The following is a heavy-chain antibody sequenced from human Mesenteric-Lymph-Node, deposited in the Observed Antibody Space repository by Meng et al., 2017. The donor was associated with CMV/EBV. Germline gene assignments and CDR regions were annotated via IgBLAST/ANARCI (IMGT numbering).Heavy chain of an antibody. D-gene: IGHD5/OR15-5a*01. V-gene: IGHV1-46*01. J-gene: IGHJ5*01. CDR1: GYSFTSYY. CDR3: ARSVQVAQWFDY. CDR2: INPSGSTT. Sequence: ASVKVSCKASGYSFTSYYIHWVRQAPGQGLEWMGVINPSGSTTRFLETFQGRVTVTTDTSTNTVFMELSRLTSEDMAVYYCARSVQVAQWFDYWGQGTLVTVSS.